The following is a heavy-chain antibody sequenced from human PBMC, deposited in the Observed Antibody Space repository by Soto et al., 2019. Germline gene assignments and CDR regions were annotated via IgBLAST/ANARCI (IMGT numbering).Heavy chain of an antibody. CDR2: INPNGGGT. CDR3: ARGSVTGTTFYYYYYMDV. D-gene: IGHD1-7*01. J-gene: IGHJ6*03. CDR1: GYSFTGYY. Sequence: ASVKVSCKASGYSFTGYYMHWVRQAPGQGLEWMGWINPNGGGTNYAQKFQGWVTMTRDTSISTAYMELSRLRSDDTAVYYCARGSVTGTTFYYYYYMDVWGKGTTVTVSS. V-gene: IGHV1-2*04.